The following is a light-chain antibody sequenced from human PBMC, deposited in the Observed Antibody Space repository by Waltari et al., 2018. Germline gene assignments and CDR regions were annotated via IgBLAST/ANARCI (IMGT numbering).Light chain of an antibody. Sequence: EIVLTQSPATLSLSPGERANLSCRASQSVSSYLAWYQQKPGQAPRLLIYDASNRATGIPARFSCSVSGTDFTLTISSLEPEDFAVYYCQQRSNGPPVTFGQGTKLEIK. V-gene: IGKV3-11*01. CDR2: DAS. CDR3: QQRSNGPPVT. CDR1: QSVSSY. J-gene: IGKJ2*01.